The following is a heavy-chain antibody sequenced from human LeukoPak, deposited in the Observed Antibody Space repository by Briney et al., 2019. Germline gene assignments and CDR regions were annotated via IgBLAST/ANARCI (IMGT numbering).Heavy chain of an antibody. CDR1: GFLFRGYV. CDR2: ISGSGDST. V-gene: IGHV3-23*01. D-gene: IGHD2/OR15-2a*01. Sequence: PGGSLRLSCAASGFLFRGYVMTWIRQAPGKGLEWVSTISGSGDSTYYADSVKGRLTISRDNSKNTLYLQMNSLRPEDTAVYYCAKVLTRNKGYYFDYWGQGTLVTVSS. CDR3: AKVLTRNKGYYFDY. J-gene: IGHJ4*02.